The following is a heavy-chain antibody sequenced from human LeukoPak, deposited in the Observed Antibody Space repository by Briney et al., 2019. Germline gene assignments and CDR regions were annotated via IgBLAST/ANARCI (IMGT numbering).Heavy chain of an antibody. D-gene: IGHD3-3*01. Sequence: GGSLRLSCAASGFTFSSYAISWVRQAPGKGLEWVSAISGSGGSTYYADSVKGRFTISRDNSKNTLYLQMNSLRAEDTAVYYCAKAAFYDFWSGRVYNWFDPWGQGTLVTVSS. J-gene: IGHJ5*02. V-gene: IGHV3-23*01. CDR3: AKAAFYDFWSGRVYNWFDP. CDR2: ISGSGGST. CDR1: GFTFSSYA.